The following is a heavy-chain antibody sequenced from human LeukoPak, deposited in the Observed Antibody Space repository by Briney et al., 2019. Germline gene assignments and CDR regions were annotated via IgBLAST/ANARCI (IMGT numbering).Heavy chain of an antibody. CDR1: GYIFSDYY. CDR3: ARDGYCSSTSCQDAFDI. V-gene: IGHV1-2*02. Sequence: ASVKVSCKASGYIFSDYYMHWVRQSPGQGLEWMGWVNPNSGGTNYAQKFQGRVTMTRETSISTAYMELSRLRSDDTAVYYCARDGYCSSTSCQDAFDIWGQGTMVTVSS. D-gene: IGHD2-2*01. J-gene: IGHJ3*02. CDR2: VNPNSGGT.